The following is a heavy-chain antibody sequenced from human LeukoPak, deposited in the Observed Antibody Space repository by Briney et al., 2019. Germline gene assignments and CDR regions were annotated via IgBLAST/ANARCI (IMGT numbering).Heavy chain of an antibody. CDR2: ISGSGDNT. CDR3: AKGYGSGSNPDYLDY. J-gene: IGHJ4*02. V-gene: IGHV3-23*01. Sequence: PGGSLRLSCVASGFTFSSYAMNWVRQAPGKGLEWVSLISGSGDNTHYAGSVKGRLTISRDNSKNTLYLQVNSLRAEDTAVYYCAKGYGSGSNPDYLDYWGQGTPVTVSS. CDR1: GFTFSSYA. D-gene: IGHD3-10*01.